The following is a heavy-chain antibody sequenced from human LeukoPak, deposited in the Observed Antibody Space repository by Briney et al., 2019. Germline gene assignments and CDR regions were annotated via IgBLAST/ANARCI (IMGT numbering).Heavy chain of an antibody. CDR1: GFTFSDYY. V-gene: IGHV3-11*04. J-gene: IGHJ5*02. Sequence: GGSLRLSCAASGFTFSDYYMSWIRQAPGKGLEWVSYISSSGSTIYYADSVKGRFTISRDNAKNSLYLQMNSPRAEDTAVYYCARDRDHDYSNYLNWFDPWGQGTLVTVSS. CDR2: ISSSGSTI. CDR3: ARDRDHDYSNYLNWFDP. D-gene: IGHD4-11*01.